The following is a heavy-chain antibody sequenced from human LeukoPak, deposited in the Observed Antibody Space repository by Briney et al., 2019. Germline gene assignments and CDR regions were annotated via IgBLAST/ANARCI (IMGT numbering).Heavy chain of an antibody. CDR2: ISSSSSYI. V-gene: IGHV3-21*01. Sequence: GGSLRLSCAASGFSFSSYSMNWVRQAPGKGLEWVSSISSSSSYIYYADSVKGRFTISRDNAKNSLYLQMNSLRAEDTAVYYCARGTPYSSSWYFQPNSGTDNWFDPWGQGTLVTVSS. J-gene: IGHJ5*02. D-gene: IGHD6-13*01. CDR3: ARGTPYSSSWYFQPNSGTDNWFDP. CDR1: GFSFSSYS.